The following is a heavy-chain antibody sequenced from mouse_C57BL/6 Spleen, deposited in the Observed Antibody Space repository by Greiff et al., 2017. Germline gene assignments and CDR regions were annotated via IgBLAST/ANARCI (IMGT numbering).Heavy chain of an antibody. CDR3: VRHHSNYAMDY. J-gene: IGHJ4*01. V-gene: IGHV10-1*01. CDR1: GFSFNTYA. Sequence: EVQRVESGGGLVQPKGSLKLSCAASGFSFNTYAMNWVRQAPGKGLEWVARIRSKSNNYATYYADSVKDRFTISRDDSESMLYLQMNNLKTEDTAMYYCVRHHSNYAMDYWGQGTSVTVSS. D-gene: IGHD2-5*01. CDR2: IRSKSNNYAT.